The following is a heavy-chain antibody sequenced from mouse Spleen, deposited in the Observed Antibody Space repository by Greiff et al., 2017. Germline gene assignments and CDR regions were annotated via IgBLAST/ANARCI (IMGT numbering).Heavy chain of an antibody. CDR2: IYPRYGIT. V-gene: IGHV1-78*01. CDR3: EREEISLDY. CDR1: GYTFTNHT. J-gene: IGHJ2*01. Sequence: VQLQQSDAELVKPGASVKISFKVSGYTFTNHTIHWMHQWPEQGLDWFGYIYPRYGITKYNEKFKGKATLTADKSSSTVYMQLNSLTSDDYAVYFCEREEISLDYWGQGTTLTVSS.